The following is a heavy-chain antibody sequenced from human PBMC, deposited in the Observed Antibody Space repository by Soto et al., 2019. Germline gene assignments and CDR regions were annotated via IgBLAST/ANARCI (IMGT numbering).Heavy chain of an antibody. CDR3: AHRLSGYTWDGGYFDY. CDR2: IYWDDDK. Sequence: QITLKESGPTLVKPTQTLTLTCTFSGFSLTTSPMGVGWIRQPPGKALEWLVVIYWDDDKRYSPSLRSRLTSTKDTSKHDVVLTMTNMDPGDTATYYCAHRLSGYTWDGGYFDYWGQGALVTVSS. V-gene: IGHV2-5*02. CDR1: GFSLTTSPMG. D-gene: IGHD1-1*01. J-gene: IGHJ4*02.